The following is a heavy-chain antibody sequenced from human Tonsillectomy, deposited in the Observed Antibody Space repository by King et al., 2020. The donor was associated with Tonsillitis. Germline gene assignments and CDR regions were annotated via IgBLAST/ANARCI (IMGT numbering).Heavy chain of an antibody. CDR1: GYSISNGYY. CDR3: ARSDYSLDYLDS. V-gene: IGHV4-38-2*02. Sequence: VQPQESGPGLVKPSETLSLICTVSGYSISNGYYWGWVRQPPGKGLEWIGSINHSGSTHYNPSLKSRVTISVDKSKNQFSLNLTSVTAADAAVFYCARSDYSLDYLDSWGRGTLVTVSS. J-gene: IGHJ4*02. D-gene: IGHD1-26*01. CDR2: INHSGST.